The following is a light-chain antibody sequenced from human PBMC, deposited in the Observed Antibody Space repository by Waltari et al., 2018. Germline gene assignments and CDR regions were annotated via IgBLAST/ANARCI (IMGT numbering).Light chain of an antibody. J-gene: IGKJ1*01. CDR3: QQYNNWPPGT. V-gene: IGKV3-15*01. CDR2: GAS. Sequence: ETVVTQSPSTLSVSPGERATLSCKTIQSIGRRLAWYQQKPGQAPRLLIYGASVRAIGSPARFSGSGSETEFTLTISSLQSEDFAVYYCQQYNNWPPGTFGQGTKVEI. CDR1: QSIGRR.